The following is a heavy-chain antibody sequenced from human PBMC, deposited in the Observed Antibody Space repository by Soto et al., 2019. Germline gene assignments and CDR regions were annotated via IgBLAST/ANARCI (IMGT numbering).Heavy chain of an antibody. CDR2: IKADGSEK. CDR1: VFTCSNHL. Sequence: VGSLILSCLCSVFTCSNHLINWVLQAPGQGLEWVANIKADGSEKYYVYSVKCRFTISRDNAKNSLYLQMNSLRAEDTDVYYCERARGVDSWGQGTQVTVSS. V-gene: IGHV3-7*03. J-gene: IGHJ5*01. D-gene: IGHD3-16*01. CDR3: ERARGVDS.